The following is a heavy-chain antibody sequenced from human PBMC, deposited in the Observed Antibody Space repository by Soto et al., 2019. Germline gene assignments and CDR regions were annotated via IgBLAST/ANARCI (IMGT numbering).Heavy chain of an antibody. Sequence: EVQLVESGGGLAQPGRSLRLSCATCGFTFDDYAMHWVRQAPGKGLEWVSGISWDGGTIGYADSVKGRFTISRDNAKKSLFMEMNTLRPEDTAIYFCAKDLFQYDFWSGYQKWGQGTLVTVSS. D-gene: IGHD3-3*01. CDR1: GFTFDDYA. CDR3: AKDLFQYDFWSGYQK. J-gene: IGHJ4*02. CDR2: ISWDGGTI. V-gene: IGHV3-9*01.